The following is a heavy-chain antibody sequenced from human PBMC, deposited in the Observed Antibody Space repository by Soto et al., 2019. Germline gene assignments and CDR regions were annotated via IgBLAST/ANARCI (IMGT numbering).Heavy chain of an antibody. CDR3: TRGPPGRHFDWPEVY. CDR2: IRSKAYGGTT. CDR1: GFTFGDYA. V-gene: IGHV3-49*03. Sequence: PGGSLRLSCTASGFTFGDYAMSWFRQAPGKGLEWVGFIRSKAYGGTTEYAASVKGRFTISRDDSKSIAYLQMNSLKTEDTAVYYCTRGPPGRHFDWPEVYWGQGTLVTVSS. J-gene: IGHJ4*02. D-gene: IGHD3-9*01.